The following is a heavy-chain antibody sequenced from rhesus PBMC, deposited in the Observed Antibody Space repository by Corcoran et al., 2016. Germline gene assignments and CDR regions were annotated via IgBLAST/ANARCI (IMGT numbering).Heavy chain of an antibody. CDR2: IYGGRGTT. Sequence: QVQLQESGPGLVRPSETLSLTCAVSGDSISGYYLTWIRQPPGKGLELIGRIYGGRGTTHYTPSLKCRVTITTDTSKNQFSLQMNSGTAADTAVYFGARRPKTGGDRFDVWGPGLLVTVSS. CDR3: ARRPKTGGDRFDV. D-gene: IGHD3-34*01. J-gene: IGHJ5-1*01. V-gene: IGHV4-160*01. CDR1: GDSISGYY.